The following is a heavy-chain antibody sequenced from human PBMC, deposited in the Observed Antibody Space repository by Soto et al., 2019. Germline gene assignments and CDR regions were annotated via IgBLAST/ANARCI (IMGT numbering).Heavy chain of an antibody. CDR2: INAGNGNT. Sequence: QVQLVQYGAEEKKPGASVRVSCKASEYTFTNYALHWVRQAPGQRLEWMGWINAGNGNTKYSQKFQGRVTITRDTSASTAYMELSSLRSEDTAVYYCARDILFDYWGQGTLVTVSS. CDR3: ARDILFDY. J-gene: IGHJ4*02. CDR1: EYTFTNYA. V-gene: IGHV1-3*05. D-gene: IGHD2-15*01.